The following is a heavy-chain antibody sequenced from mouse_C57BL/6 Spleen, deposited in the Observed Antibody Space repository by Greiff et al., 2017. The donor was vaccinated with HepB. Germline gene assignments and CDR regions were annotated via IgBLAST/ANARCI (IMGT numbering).Heavy chain of an antibody. J-gene: IGHJ4*01. CDR1: GYTFTSYW. CDR2: IYPSDSET. V-gene: IGHV1-61*01. CDR3: ARKTITAGYYAMEY. Sequence: QVQLQQPGAELVRPGSSVKLSCKASGYTFTSYWMDWVKQRPGQGLEWIGNIYPSDSETHYNQKFKDNATLAVDKSSSTAYMQISSLTSEDSAVYYCARKTITAGYYAMEYWGQGTSVTGSS. D-gene: IGHD2-4*01.